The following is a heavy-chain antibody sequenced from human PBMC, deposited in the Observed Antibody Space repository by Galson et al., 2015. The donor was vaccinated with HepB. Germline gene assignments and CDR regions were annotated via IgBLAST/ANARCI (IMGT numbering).Heavy chain of an antibody. CDR3: ARRLGGVDIDLNYYGLDV. CDR1: GFTFNSYG. Sequence: SLRLSCAASGFTFNSYGMHWVRQAPGEGLGWGGVIWCDGSKKYYADSVKGRFTISRDNSKNTLYLQINSLRAEDTAVYYCARRLGGVDIDLNYYGLDVWGQGTTVTVSS. CDR2: IWCDGSKK. D-gene: IGHD5-12*01. V-gene: IGHV3-33*01. J-gene: IGHJ6*02.